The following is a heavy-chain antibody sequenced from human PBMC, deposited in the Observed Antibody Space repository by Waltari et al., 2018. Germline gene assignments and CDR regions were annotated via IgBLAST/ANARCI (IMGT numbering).Heavy chain of an antibody. D-gene: IGHD6-13*01. CDR3: AKALAGSSWYWYFDL. CDR2: IYSGGSST. J-gene: IGHJ2*01. Sequence: GKGLEWVSVIYSGGSSTYYADSVKGRFTISRDNSKNTLYLQMNSLRAEDTAVYYCAKALAGSSWYWYFDLWGRGTLVTVSS. V-gene: IGHV3-23*03.